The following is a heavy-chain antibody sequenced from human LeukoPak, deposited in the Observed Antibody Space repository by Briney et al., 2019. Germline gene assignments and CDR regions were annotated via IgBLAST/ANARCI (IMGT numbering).Heavy chain of an antibody. J-gene: IGHJ4*02. CDR1: GGSISSYY. CDR2: IYYSGST. Sequence: PETLSLTCTVSGGSISSYYWSWIRQPPGKGLEWIGYIYYSGSTNYNPSLKSRVTISVDTSKNQFSLKLSSVTAADTAVYYCARVGHNLSSSSEQFDYWGQGTLVTVSS. D-gene: IGHD6-6*01. CDR3: ARVGHNLSSSSEQFDY. V-gene: IGHV4-59*01.